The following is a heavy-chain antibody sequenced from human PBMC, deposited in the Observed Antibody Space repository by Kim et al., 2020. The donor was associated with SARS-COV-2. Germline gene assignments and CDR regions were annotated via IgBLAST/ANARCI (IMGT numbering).Heavy chain of an antibody. CDR1: GFTFGDYA. Sequence: GGSLRLSCTASGFTFGDYAMSWFRQAPGKGLEWVGFIRSKAYGGTTEYATSVKGRFTISRDDSKSIAYLQMNSLKTEDTAVYYCTAVTTGPMDVWGQGTTVTVSS. CDR2: IRSKAYGGTT. J-gene: IGHJ6*02. CDR3: TAVTTGPMDV. D-gene: IGHD4-17*01. V-gene: IGHV3-49*03.